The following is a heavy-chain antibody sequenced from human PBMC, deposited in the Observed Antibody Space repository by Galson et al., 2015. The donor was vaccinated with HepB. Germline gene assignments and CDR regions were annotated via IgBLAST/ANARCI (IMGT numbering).Heavy chain of an antibody. V-gene: IGHV3-49*03. J-gene: IGHJ4*02. Sequence: SLRLSCAASGFTFVDYAMSWFRQAPGKGLEWVGFIRSKSYGGTTEYAASVRGRFTISRDDSKSTAYLQMNSLRTEDTAVYYCSRELDRYDILTGYYSGLYFDYWGQGTLVTVSS. CDR2: IRSKSYGGTT. CDR3: SRELDRYDILTGYYSGLYFDY. D-gene: IGHD3-9*01. CDR1: GFTFVDYA.